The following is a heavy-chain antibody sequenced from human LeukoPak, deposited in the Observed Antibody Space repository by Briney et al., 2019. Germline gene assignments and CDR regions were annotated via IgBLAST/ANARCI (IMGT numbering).Heavy chain of an antibody. J-gene: IGHJ5*02. D-gene: IGHD3-10*01. V-gene: IGHV4-30-4*08. CDR1: GGSISSGDYY. CDR2: IYYSGST. CDR3: ARDLMGTMVRRGFDP. Sequence: SQTLSPTCTVSGGSISSGDYYWSWIRQPPGKGLEWIGYIYYSGSTYYNPSLKSRVTISVDTSKNQFSLKLSSVTAADTAVYYCARDLMGTMVRRGFDPWGQGTLVTVSS.